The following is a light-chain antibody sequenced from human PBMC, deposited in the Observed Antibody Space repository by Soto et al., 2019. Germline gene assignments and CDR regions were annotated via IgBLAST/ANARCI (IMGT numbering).Light chain of an antibody. J-gene: IGKJ4*01. Sequence: EIVLTQSPGTLSLSPGERATLSCRASQSVSSGYLAWYQQKPGQAPRLLIYGASGRATGIPDRFSGSGSGTDFTLTISRLEPEDFAVYYCPQYGSSPLTFGGGTKVEIK. CDR2: GAS. CDR1: QSVSSGY. CDR3: PQYGSSPLT. V-gene: IGKV3-20*01.